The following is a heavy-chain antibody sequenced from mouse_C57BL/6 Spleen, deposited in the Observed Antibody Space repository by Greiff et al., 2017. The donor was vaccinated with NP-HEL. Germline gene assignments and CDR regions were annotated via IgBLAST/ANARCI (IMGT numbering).Heavy chain of an antibody. D-gene: IGHD1-1*01. J-gene: IGHJ4*01. CDR3: ATITTVVEDYAMDY. Sequence: VHLVESGAELVRPGASVKLSCKASGYTFTDYYINWVKQRPGQGLEWIARIYPGSGNTYYNEKFKGKATLTAEKSSSTAYMQLSSLTSEDSAVYFCATITTVVEDYAMDYWGQGTSVTVSS. V-gene: IGHV1-76*01. CDR1: GYTFTDYY. CDR2: IYPGSGNT.